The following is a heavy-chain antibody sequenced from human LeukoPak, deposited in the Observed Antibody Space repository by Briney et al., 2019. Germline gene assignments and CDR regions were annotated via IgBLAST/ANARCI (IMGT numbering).Heavy chain of an antibody. CDR2: IYTSGST. CDR3: ARERGGSFKINYYYYYMDV. D-gene: IGHD2-15*01. CDR1: GGSISSYY. Sequence: SETLSLTCTVSGGSISSYYWSWIRQPAGKGLEWIGRIYTSGSTNYNPSLKSRVTMSVDTSKNQFSLKLSSVTAADTAVYYCARERGGSFKINYYYYYMDVWGKGTTVTTSS. V-gene: IGHV4-4*07. J-gene: IGHJ6*03.